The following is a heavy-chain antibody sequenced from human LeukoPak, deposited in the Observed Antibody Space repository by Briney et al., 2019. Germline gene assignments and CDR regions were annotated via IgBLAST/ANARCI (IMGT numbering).Heavy chain of an antibody. J-gene: IGHJ6*03. D-gene: IGHD3-16*01. CDR1: GGSISGYY. CDR2: IYYSGST. CDR3: ARNVRYYYYMDV. Sequence: SETLSLTCTVSGGSISGYYWSWIRQPPGKGLEWIGYIYYSGSTNYNPSLKSRVTISVDTSKNQFSLKLSSVTAADTAVYYCARNVRYYYYMDVWGKGTTVTVSS. V-gene: IGHV4-59*01.